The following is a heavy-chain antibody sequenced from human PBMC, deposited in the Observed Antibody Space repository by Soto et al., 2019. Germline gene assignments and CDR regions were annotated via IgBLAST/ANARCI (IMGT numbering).Heavy chain of an antibody. J-gene: IGHJ3*02. V-gene: IGHV4-31*03. D-gene: IGHD2-21*02. CDR1: GGSISSGGYY. CDR3: ARFTVNTVTPIVSAFDI. CDR2: IYYRGST. Sequence: QVQLQESGPGLVKPSQTLSLTCTVSGGSISSGGYYWSWIRQHPGKGLEWIGYIYYRGSTYYNPSLKSRVTISVDTSKNRFSLKLSSVTAADTAVYYCARFTVNTVTPIVSAFDIWGQGTMVTVSS.